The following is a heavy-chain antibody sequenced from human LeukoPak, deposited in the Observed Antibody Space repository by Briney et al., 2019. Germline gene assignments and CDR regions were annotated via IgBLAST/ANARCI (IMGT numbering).Heavy chain of an antibody. CDR2: ISTSGNT. J-gene: IGHJ4*02. D-gene: IGHD6-19*01. V-gene: IGHV4-61*02. Sequence: PSQTLSLTCTVSGGSISSGGYYWSWIRQPAGKGREWIGRISTSGNTNYNPSLNSRVTISVDTSKNQFSLKLSSVPAADTAVYYCARNPDVAVGGTLLWGQGTLVTVSS. CDR3: ARNPDVAVGGTLL. CDR1: GGSISSGGYY.